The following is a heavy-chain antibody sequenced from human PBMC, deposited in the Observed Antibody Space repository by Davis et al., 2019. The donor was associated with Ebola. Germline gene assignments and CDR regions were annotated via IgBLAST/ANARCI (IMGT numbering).Heavy chain of an antibody. J-gene: IGHJ6*02. Sequence: SVKVSCKASGGIFSSYAISWVRQAPGQGLEWMGGIIPIFGTANYAQKLQGRVTITRDTSASTAYMELSSLRSEDTAVYYCARGEIVVVVAATTDYYYYYGMDVWGQGTTVTVSS. CDR3: ARGEIVVVVAATTDYYYYYGMDV. CDR1: GGIFSSYA. CDR2: IIPIFGTA. D-gene: IGHD2-15*01. V-gene: IGHV1-69*05.